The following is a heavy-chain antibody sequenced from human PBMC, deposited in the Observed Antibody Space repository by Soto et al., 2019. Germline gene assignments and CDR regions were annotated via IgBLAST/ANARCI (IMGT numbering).Heavy chain of an antibody. Sequence: PSQTLSLTCAISGDSVSSKSAWNWSRQSPSRGLEGLGRTYYRSEWYIDYSVSVKSRITINPDTSKNQVSLQLNSVTPEDTAVYYCAREGTTDGMDVWGQGTTVTVSS. V-gene: IGHV6-1*01. J-gene: IGHJ6*02. CDR2: TYYRSEWYI. D-gene: IGHD1-7*01. CDR1: GDSVSSKSA. CDR3: AREGTTDGMDV.